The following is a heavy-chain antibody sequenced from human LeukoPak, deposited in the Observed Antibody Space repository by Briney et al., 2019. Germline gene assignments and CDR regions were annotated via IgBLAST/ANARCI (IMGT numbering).Heavy chain of an antibody. CDR2: IVGSGDSA. CDR1: GFTFSSYA. D-gene: IGHD5-12*01. V-gene: IGHV3-48*03. J-gene: IGHJ6*02. Sequence: GGSLRLSCVASGFTFSSYAMGWVRQAPGKGLEWVSNIVGSGDSAYYADSVKGRFTISRDNAKNSLYLQMNSLRAEDTAVYYCARDSPGGYSGYEWPSDYYYYGMDVWGQGTTVTVSS. CDR3: ARDSPGGYSGYEWPSDYYYYGMDV.